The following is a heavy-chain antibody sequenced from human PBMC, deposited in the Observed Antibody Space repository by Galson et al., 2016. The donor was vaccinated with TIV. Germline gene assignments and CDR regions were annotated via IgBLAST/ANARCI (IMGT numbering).Heavy chain of an antibody. V-gene: IGHV1-3*01. CDR3: ARDRGRTGDFDK. J-gene: IGHJ4*02. D-gene: IGHD7-27*01. Sequence: SVKVSCKASGYTFIGYVIRWVRQAPGQRLEWMGWINPANGETQSSQRFQGKFTLTTDTSASTAYMELSSLGSEDTAVYYCARDRGRTGDFDKWGQGTLVTVSS. CDR1: GYTFIGYV. CDR2: INPANGET.